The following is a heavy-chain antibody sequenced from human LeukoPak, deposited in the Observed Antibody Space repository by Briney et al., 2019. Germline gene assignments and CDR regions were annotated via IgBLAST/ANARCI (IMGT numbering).Heavy chain of an antibody. D-gene: IGHD5-18*01. CDR1: GGSISSYY. CDR2: IYYSGST. Sequence: PSETLSLTCTVSGGSISSYYWSWIRQPPGKGLEWIGYIYYSGSTNYKSSLKSRVTISLDTSKNQFSLRLSSVTAADTAVYYCARSEYSYGADAFDIWGQGTMVTVSS. V-gene: IGHV4-59*01. J-gene: IGHJ3*02. CDR3: ARSEYSYGADAFDI.